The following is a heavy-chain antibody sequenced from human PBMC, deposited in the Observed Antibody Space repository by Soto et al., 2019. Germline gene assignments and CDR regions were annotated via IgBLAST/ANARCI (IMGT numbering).Heavy chain of an antibody. D-gene: IGHD6-19*01. CDR1: GFTFSSNW. J-gene: IGHJ4*02. V-gene: IGHV3-74*01. Sequence: EVQLVESGGGLVQRGGSLRLSCAGSGFTFSSNWMHWVRQDPGKGLVWVSRLNSDGTSANYADSVKGRFTISRDNAKNTLFLQMNSLTAEDTALYYCARGPSGWYGFDYWGQGTLVTVPS. CDR3: ARGPSGWYGFDY. CDR2: LNSDGTSA.